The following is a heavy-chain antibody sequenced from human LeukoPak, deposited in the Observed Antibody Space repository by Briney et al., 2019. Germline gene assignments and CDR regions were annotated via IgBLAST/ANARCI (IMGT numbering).Heavy chain of an antibody. V-gene: IGHV1-24*01. D-gene: IGHD4-17*01. J-gene: IGHJ3*02. CDR1: GYTLTELS. CDR3: ATATDYGDYAGAFDI. Sequence: ASVKVSCKVSGYTLTELSMHWVRRAPGKGLEWMGGFDPEDGETIYAQKFQGRVTMTEDTSTDTAYMELSSLRSEDTAVYYCATATDYGDYAGAFDIWGQGTMVTVSS. CDR2: FDPEDGET.